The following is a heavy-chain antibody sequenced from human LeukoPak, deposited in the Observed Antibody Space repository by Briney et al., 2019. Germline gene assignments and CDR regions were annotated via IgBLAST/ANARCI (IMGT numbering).Heavy chain of an antibody. J-gene: IGHJ4*02. CDR2: INWNGGST. Sequence: PGGSLRLSCAASGFTFDDYGMSWVRQAPGKGLEWVSGINWNGGSTGYADSVKGRFTISRDNAKNSLYLQMNSLRAEYTALYYCSMEDCTNGVCSHFDYWGQGTLVTVSS. V-gene: IGHV3-20*04. CDR1: GFTFDDYG. D-gene: IGHD2-8*01. CDR3: SMEDCTNGVCSHFDY.